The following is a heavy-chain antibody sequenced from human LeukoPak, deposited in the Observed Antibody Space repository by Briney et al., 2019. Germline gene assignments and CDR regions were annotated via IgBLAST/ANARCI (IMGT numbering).Heavy chain of an antibody. CDR1: GFTFSSYA. D-gene: IGHD6-13*01. CDR3: ARFNIAAAGTDDY. Sequence: GGSLRLSCAASGFTFSSYAMHWVRQAPGKGLEWVAVISYDGSNKYYADSVKGRFTISRDNSKNTLYLQMNSLRAEDTAVYYCARFNIAAAGTDDYWGQGALVTVSS. J-gene: IGHJ4*02. CDR2: ISYDGSNK. V-gene: IGHV3-30-3*01.